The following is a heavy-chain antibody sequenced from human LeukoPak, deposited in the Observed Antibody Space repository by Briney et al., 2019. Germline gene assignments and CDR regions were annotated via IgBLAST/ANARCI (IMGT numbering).Heavy chain of an antibody. V-gene: IGHV1-3*01. J-gene: IGHJ6*02. CDR1: GYTFTSYG. Sequence: ASVKVSCKASGYTFTSYGISWVRQAPGQRLEWMGWINAGNGNTKYSQKFQGRVTITRDTSASTAYMELSSLRSEDTAVYYCARNGEAAGRLYYYYGMDVWGQGTTVTVSS. CDR2: INAGNGNT. D-gene: IGHD6-13*01. CDR3: ARNGEAAGRLYYYYGMDV.